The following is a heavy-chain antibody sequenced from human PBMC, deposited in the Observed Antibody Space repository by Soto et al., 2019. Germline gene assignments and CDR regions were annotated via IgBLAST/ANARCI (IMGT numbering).Heavy chain of an antibody. Sequence: GGSLRLSCAASGFTFSSFLMSWVRRAPGKGLEWVANIKQDGSDKNYVGSVKGRFTISRDNAKNSLYLQMNRLRVEDTAVYYCARDVSGKLGHDSWGQGTMVTV. J-gene: IGHJ4*02. CDR2: IKQDGSDK. CDR3: ARDVSGKLGHDS. V-gene: IGHV3-7*01. D-gene: IGHD3-10*01. CDR1: GFTFSSFL.